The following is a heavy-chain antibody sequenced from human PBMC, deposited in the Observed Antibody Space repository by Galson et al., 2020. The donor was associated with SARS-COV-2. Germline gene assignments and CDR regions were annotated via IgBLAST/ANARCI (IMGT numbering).Heavy chain of an antibody. CDR1: GGTFSSYA. CDR3: ATINMSYYNFWSGCAAAGSGVDWYFDL. J-gene: IGHJ2*01. Sequence: SVKVPCKASGGTFSSYAISWVRQAPGQGLEWTGGIIPIFGTANYPQKFQGRVTTHADKSPRPAYMELSSLRSEDTAVYYCATINMSYYNFWSGCAAAGSGVDWYFDLWGRGTLVIVSS. V-gene: IGHV1-69*06. CDR2: IIPIFGTA. D-gene: IGHD3-3*01.